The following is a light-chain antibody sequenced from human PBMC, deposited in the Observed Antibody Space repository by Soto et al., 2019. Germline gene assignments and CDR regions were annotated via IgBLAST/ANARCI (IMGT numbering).Light chain of an antibody. Sequence: QSALTQPASVSGSPGQSITISCTGTSSDVGSYDLVSWYQHHPGTAPKLILYEVTKRPSGVSNRFSGSKSDNTASLTISGLQTEDDSHYYCCSYANGNTLLFGGGTKLTVL. CDR3: CSYANGNTLL. CDR1: SSDVGSYDL. J-gene: IGLJ2*01. V-gene: IGLV2-23*02. CDR2: EVT.